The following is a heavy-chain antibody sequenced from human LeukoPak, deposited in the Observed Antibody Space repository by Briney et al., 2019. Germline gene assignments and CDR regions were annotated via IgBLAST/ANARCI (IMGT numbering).Heavy chain of an antibody. CDR1: GFTCSSYR. J-gene: IGHJ3*02. CDR2: IKQDGSEK. V-gene: IGHV3-7*03. CDR3: TKDLRGYSPDAFDI. Sequence: GGSLRLSCAASGFTCSSYRMSWVRQAPGKGLEWVANIKQDGSEKYYVDSVKGRFTISRDNAKNSLYLQMNSLRAEDTALYYCTKDLRGYSPDAFDIWGQGTMVTVSS. D-gene: IGHD5-18*01.